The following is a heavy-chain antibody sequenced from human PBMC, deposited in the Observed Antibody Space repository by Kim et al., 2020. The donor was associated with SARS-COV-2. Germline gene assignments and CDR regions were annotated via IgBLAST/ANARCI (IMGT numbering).Heavy chain of an antibody. J-gene: IGHJ4*02. CDR2: CYYSGST. V-gene: IGHV4-39*01. D-gene: IGHD3-16*01. Sequence: SETLSLTCTVSGGSINSSSYYWGWIRQPPGKGLEWIGSCYYSGSTYYKPSLKSRVTISVDTSKNQFSLKLSSVTAADTAVYYCATYGGYWGQGTLVTVSS. CDR1: GGSINSSSYY. CDR3: ATYGGY.